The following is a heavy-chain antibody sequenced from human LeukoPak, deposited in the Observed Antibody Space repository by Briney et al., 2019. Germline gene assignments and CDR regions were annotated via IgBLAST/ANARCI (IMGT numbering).Heavy chain of an antibody. CDR1: GGSISSGGYY. D-gene: IGHD6-13*01. V-gene: IGHV4-31*03. Sequence: PSETLSLTCTVSGGSISSGGYYWSWIRQHPGKGLEWIGYIYYSGSTYYNPSLKSRVTISVDTSKSQFSLKLSSVTAADTAVYYCAREELGSSTSIDYWGQGTLVTVSS. J-gene: IGHJ4*02. CDR2: IYYSGST. CDR3: AREELGSSTSIDY.